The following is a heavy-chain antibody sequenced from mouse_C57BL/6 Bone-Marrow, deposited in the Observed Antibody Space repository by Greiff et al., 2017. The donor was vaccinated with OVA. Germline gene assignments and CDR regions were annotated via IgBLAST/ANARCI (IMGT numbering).Heavy chain of an antibody. V-gene: IGHV1-74*01. CDR3: AMGLRRGAWYAMDD. D-gene: IGHD2-4*01. CDR1: GYTFTSYW. Sequence: QVQLQQPGAELVKPGASVKLSCKASGYTFTSYWMHWVKQRPGQGLEWIGRIHPSDSATNYNPKFKGKATLTVDKSSRTAYMQLSSLTSEDSAVYYRAMGLRRGAWYAMDDWGQGTSVTVSS. CDR2: IHPSDSAT. J-gene: IGHJ4*01.